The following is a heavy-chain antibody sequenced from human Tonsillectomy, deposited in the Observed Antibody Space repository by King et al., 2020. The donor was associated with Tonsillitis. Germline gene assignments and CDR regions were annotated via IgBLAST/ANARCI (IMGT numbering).Heavy chain of an antibody. J-gene: IGHJ4*02. Sequence: VQLVESGGGVVQPGRSLSLSCAASGFTFSSYGMHWVRQAPGKGLEWVAVISFDGSRKNYADSVKGRFTISRDGSNNTLYLQMNSLRADDTAVYYCVRERLYSSGWGLDCWGQGTLLSVSS. CDR2: ISFDGSRK. D-gene: IGHD6-19*01. CDR1: GFTFSSYG. CDR3: VRERLYSSGWGLDC. V-gene: IGHV3-30*19.